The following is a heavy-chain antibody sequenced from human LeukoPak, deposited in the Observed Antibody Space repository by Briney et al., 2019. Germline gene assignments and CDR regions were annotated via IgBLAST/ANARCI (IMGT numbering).Heavy chain of an antibody. V-gene: IGHV3-7*03. CDR3: ARSLPYGTTWYGRSDF. J-gene: IGHJ4*02. CDR2: IRQDGDTK. CDR1: ELTFSDSY. Sequence: GGSLRLSCVVSELTFSDSYMVWVRHSPGKGLEWVANIRQDGDTKYYVDSVKGRFTISRDNAMNSLYLQMNSLRAEDTAIYYCARSLPYGTTWYGRSDFWGQGTLVTVSS. D-gene: IGHD6-13*01.